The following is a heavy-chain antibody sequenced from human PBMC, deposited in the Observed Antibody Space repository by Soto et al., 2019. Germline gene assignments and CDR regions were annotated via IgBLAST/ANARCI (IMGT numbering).Heavy chain of an antibody. CDR1: GFIFVSYA. J-gene: IGHJ4*02. CDR2: ITGSSDYT. Sequence: WGSLRLSCEASGFIFVSYAINCVRHSPLKWRQWVSSITGSSDYTSYIASVKGRFTISRDNSKNTLYLQMNSLRAEDTAVYYCARGFGDIVVVVAGTQGEPFDYWGQGTLVTVS. D-gene: IGHD2-15*01. CDR3: ARGFGDIVVVVAGTQGEPFDY. V-gene: IGHV3-23*01.